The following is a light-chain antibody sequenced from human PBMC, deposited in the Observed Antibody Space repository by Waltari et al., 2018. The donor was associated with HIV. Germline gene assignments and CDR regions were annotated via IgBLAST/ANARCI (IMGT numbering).Light chain of an antibody. CDR1: SSDVGGSKS. CDR3: NSYAGSNNWL. V-gene: IGLV2-8*01. J-gene: IGLJ3*02. Sequence: QSALTQPPSASGSPAQSVTISCTGSSSDVGGSKSFSWYQHHPGKAPKLMIYEVNTRPSGVPDRFSGSKSANTASLTVSGLQADDEADYYCNSYAGSNNWLFGVGTKLTVL. CDR2: EVN.